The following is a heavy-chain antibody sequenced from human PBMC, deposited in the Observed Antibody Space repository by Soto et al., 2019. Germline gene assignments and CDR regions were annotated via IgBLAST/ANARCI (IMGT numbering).Heavy chain of an antibody. J-gene: IGHJ4*02. CDR1: GYTLTELS. CDR2: FDPEDGET. V-gene: IGHV1-24*01. D-gene: IGHD3-16*02. Sequence: ASVKVSCKVSGYTLTELSMHWVRQAPGKGLEWMGGFDPEDGETIYAQKFQGRVTMTEDTSTDTAYMELSSLRSEDTAVYYCANQAGMFGITFGGVIVPYSFDYWGQGTLVTVSS. CDR3: ANQAGMFGITFGGVIVPYSFDY.